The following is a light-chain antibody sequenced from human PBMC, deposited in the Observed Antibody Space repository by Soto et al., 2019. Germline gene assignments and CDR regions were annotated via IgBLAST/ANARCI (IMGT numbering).Light chain of an antibody. V-gene: IGLV2-8*01. CDR2: EVT. CDR3: SSYAGSNNLV. CDR1: SSDVGGYHY. J-gene: IGLJ2*01. Sequence: QSVLTQPASVSGSPGQSITMSCTGTSSDVGGYHYVSWYQQHPGKAPKLMIHEVTKRPSGVPDRFSGSKSGNTASLTVSGLQGEDEADYYCSSYAGSNNLVFGGGTKLTVL.